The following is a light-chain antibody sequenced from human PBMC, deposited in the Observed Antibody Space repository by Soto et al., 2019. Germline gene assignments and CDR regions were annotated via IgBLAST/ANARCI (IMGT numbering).Light chain of an antibody. CDR3: QQYGSSPPNT. Sequence: EIVLTQPPGTLSLSPRERATLSCRASQSVSSSYLAWYQQKPGQAPRLLIYGASSRATGIPDRFSGSGSGTDFTLTISRLEPEDFAVYYCQQYGSSPPNTFGQGTKLEIK. V-gene: IGKV3-20*01. CDR2: GAS. CDR1: QSVSSSY. J-gene: IGKJ2*01.